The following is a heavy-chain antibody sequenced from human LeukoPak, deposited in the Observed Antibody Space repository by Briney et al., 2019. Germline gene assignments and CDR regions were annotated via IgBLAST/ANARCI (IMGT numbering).Heavy chain of an antibody. D-gene: IGHD6-13*01. Sequence: GGSLRLSCAGSGFIFSDYYMSWIRQAPGKGLEWVSYISTSGSVKYYADSVKGRFTISRDNAKNSLYLQVNSLGAEDTAMYYCARGTKRWPDYWGQGTLVTVSS. CDR1: GFIFSDYY. V-gene: IGHV3-11*01. CDR3: ARGTKRWPDY. J-gene: IGHJ4*02. CDR2: ISTSGSVK.